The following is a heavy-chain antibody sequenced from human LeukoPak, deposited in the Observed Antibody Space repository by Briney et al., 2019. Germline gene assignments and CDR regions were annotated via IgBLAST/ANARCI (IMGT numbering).Heavy chain of an antibody. Sequence: GGSLRLSCAASGFMFTSYSMNWVRQAPGKGLEWVAYISSPSTNIYYVDSVKGRFTISRDNAKNSLYLQTSSLRAEDTAVYYCARVPLKTDAFDIWGQGTMVTVSS. CDR2: ISSPSTNI. CDR3: ARVPLKTDAFDI. V-gene: IGHV3-48*01. CDR1: GFMFTSYS. J-gene: IGHJ3*02.